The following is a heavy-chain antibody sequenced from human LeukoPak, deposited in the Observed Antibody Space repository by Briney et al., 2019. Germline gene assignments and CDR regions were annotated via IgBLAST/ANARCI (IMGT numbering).Heavy chain of an antibody. CDR3: ARLVADDY. J-gene: IGHJ4*02. D-gene: IGHD6-19*01. CDR2: IYYSGST. CDR1: GGSISSSSYS. Sequence: PSETLSLTCTVSGGSISSSSYSWGWIRQPPGKGLEWIGSIYYSGSTYYNPSLKSRVTISVDTSKNQFSLKLSSVTAADTAVYYCARLVADDYWGQGTLVTVSS. V-gene: IGHV4-39*01.